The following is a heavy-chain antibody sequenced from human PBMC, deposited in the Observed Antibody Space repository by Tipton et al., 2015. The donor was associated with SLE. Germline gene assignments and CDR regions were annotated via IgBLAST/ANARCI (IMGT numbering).Heavy chain of an antibody. V-gene: IGHV4-59*12. Sequence: TLSLTCSVSGASIRTYYWSWIRQSPGKGLEWIGHMYHSGSTNYNPSLASRVTISIDKSKNQFSLELSSVTAADTAVYYCARRDGLDGFDIWGQGTLVTVSS. CDR3: ARRDGLDGFDI. CDR2: MYHSGST. CDR1: GASIRTYY. J-gene: IGHJ3*02. D-gene: IGHD3-22*01.